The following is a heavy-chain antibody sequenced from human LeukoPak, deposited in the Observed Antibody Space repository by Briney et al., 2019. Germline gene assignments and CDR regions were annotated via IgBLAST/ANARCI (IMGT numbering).Heavy chain of an antibody. V-gene: IGHV4-39*01. Sequence: SETLSLTCSVSGGSIISSNDYWGWIRQPPGKGLEWIGSIYKSGIVSSYYTPSIKSRVTIFGATSKNQFFLRLSSVTAADTAVYYCASTLRFLPYRRFDYWGQGTLVTVPS. CDR1: GGSIISSNDY. CDR3: ASTLRFLPYRRFDY. D-gene: IGHD3-3*01. J-gene: IGHJ4*02. CDR2: IYKSGIVSS.